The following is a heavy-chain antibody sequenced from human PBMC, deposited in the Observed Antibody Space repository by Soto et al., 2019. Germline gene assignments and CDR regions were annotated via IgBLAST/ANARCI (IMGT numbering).Heavy chain of an antibody. J-gene: IGHJ4*02. CDR3: ARGYYYDSSGYYSSAYYFDY. V-gene: IGHV1-69*01. D-gene: IGHD3-22*01. Sequence: QVQLVQSGAEVKKPGSSVKVSCKASGGTFSSYAISWVRQAPGQGLEWMGGIIPIFGTANYAQKLQGRVTITADESTSTAYMELSSLRSEDTAVYSCARGYYYDSSGYYSSAYYFDYWGQGTLVTVSS. CDR1: GGTFSSYA. CDR2: IIPIFGTA.